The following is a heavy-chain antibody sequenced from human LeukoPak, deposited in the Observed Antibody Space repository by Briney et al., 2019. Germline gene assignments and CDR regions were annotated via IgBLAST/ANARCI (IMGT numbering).Heavy chain of an antibody. CDR1: GYTFTGYY. CDR2: SNPNSGGT. Sequence: ASVKVSCKTSGYTFTGYYIHWLRQAPGQGLEWMGWSNPNSGGTKYAQKFQGRVTMTRDTSISTAYMELSRLRSDDTAVYYCARDRGGYLDAFDIWGQGTMVTVSS. D-gene: IGHD3-22*01. V-gene: IGHV1-2*02. CDR3: ARDRGGYLDAFDI. J-gene: IGHJ3*02.